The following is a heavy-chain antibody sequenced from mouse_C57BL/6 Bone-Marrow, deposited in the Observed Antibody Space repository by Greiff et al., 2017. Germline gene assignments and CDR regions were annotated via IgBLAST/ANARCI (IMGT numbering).Heavy chain of an antibody. J-gene: IGHJ3*01. CDR3: ARQGFAY. V-gene: IGHV5-15*01. CDR2: ISNLAYSI. Sequence: EVQLVESGGGLVQPGGSLKLSCAASGFTFSDYGMAWVRQAPRKGPEWVAFISNLAYSIYYADTVTGRFTISRENAENTLYLEMSSLRSEDTAMYYCARQGFAYWGQGTLVTVSA. CDR1: GFTFSDYG.